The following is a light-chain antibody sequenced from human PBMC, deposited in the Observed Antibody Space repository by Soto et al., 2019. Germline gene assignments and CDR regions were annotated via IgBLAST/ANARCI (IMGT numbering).Light chain of an antibody. Sequence: DMHMTQSPSTLYAYVGDRVTITCRASQSISSWLAWYQQKPGKAPKLLIYKASSLESGVPSRFSGSGSGTEFTLTISSLQPDDFATYYCQQYNSYSRYTFGQGTKVDIK. CDR3: QQYNSYSRYT. J-gene: IGKJ2*01. CDR2: KAS. CDR1: QSISSW. V-gene: IGKV1-5*03.